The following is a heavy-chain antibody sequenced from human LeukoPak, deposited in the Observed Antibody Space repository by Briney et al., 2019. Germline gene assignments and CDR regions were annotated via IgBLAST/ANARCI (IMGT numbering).Heavy chain of an antibody. D-gene: IGHD6-13*01. CDR2: VNTDGTMA. CDR1: GFTFSNYW. J-gene: IGHJ4*02. Sequence: PGGSLRLSCAASGFTFSNYWMHWVRQAPGKGLVWVSHVNTDGTMANYADSVKGRFTISRDNAKNTLYLQMNSLRAEDTAVYYCARDLAFSGYSSSWLNYWGQGTLVTVSS. CDR3: ARDLAFSGYSSSWLNY. V-gene: IGHV3-74*01.